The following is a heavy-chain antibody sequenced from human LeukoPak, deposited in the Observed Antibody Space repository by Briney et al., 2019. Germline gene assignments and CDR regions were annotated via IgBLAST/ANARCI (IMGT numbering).Heavy chain of an antibody. V-gene: IGHV3-11*04. D-gene: IGHD3-10*01. Sequence: GGSLRLSCAASGFTFSDYYMSWIRQAPGKGLERVSYISSSGSTIYYADSVKGRFTISRDNAKNSLYLQMNSLRAEDTAVYYCARDRMVRSREAFDIWGQGTMVTVSS. CDR3: ARDRMVRSREAFDI. J-gene: IGHJ3*02. CDR1: GFTFSDYY. CDR2: ISSSGSTI.